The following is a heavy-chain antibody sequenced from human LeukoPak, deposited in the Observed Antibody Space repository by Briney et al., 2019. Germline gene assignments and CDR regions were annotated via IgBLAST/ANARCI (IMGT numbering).Heavy chain of an antibody. J-gene: IGHJ1*01. V-gene: IGHV4-34*01. Sequence: SETLSLTCAVYGGSFSGYYWSWIRQPPGKGLEWIGEINHSGSTNYNPSLKSRVTISVDTSKNQFSLNLSSVTAADTAVYYCAREPRTTVVTPEYFQHWGQGSLVIVSS. D-gene: IGHD4-23*01. CDR3: AREPRTTVVTPEYFQH. CDR1: GGSFSGYY. CDR2: INHSGST.